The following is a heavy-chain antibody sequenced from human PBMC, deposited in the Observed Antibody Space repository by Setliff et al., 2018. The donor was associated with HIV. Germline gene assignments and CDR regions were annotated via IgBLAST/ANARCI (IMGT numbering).Heavy chain of an antibody. CDR2: IYTSGST. V-gene: IGHV4-61*09. CDR1: GGSISSGSYY. CDR3: AKTSVGATGLYAFDI. Sequence: SETLSLTCTVSGGSISSGSYYWSWIRQPAGKGLEWIGHIYTSGSTNYNPSLKSRVTISADASNNQFSLRLTSMTAADTAVYYCAKTSVGATGLYAFDIWGQGTMVTVSS. D-gene: IGHD1-26*01. J-gene: IGHJ3*02.